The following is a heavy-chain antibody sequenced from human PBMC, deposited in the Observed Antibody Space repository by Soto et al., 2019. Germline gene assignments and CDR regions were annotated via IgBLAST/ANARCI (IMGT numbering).Heavy chain of an antibody. CDR1: GFTFSSYG. V-gene: IGHV3-30*18. D-gene: IGHD1-26*01. J-gene: IGHJ6*02. Sequence: GGSLRLSCAASGFTFSSYGMHWVRQAPGKGLEWVAVISYDGSNKYYADSVKGRFTISRDNSKNTLYLQMNSLRAEDTAVYYCAKDMSRYSGSYSYYYYGMDVWGQGTTVTVSS. CDR3: AKDMSRYSGSYSYYYYGMDV. CDR2: ISYDGSNK.